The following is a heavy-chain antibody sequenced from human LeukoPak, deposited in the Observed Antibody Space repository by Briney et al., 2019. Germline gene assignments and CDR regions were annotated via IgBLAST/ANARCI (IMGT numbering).Heavy chain of an antibody. D-gene: IGHD2-2*01. CDR1: GGSFSGYY. V-gene: IGHV4-34*01. CDR3: ARGLGPAAMGLDY. CDR2: INHSGST. Sequence: SETLSLTCAVYGGSFSGYYWSWIRQPPGKGLEWIGEINHSGSTNYNPSLKSRVTISVDKSKNQFSLKLSSVTAADTAVYYCARGLGPAAMGLDYWGQGTLVTVSS. J-gene: IGHJ4*02.